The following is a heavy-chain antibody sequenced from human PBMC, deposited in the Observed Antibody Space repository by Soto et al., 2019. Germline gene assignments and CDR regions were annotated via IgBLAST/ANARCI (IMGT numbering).Heavy chain of an antibody. D-gene: IGHD4-4*01. J-gene: IGHJ6*02. CDR1: GGSLTSYY. CDR2: VYYTGIA. CDR3: ARGKYSSPRGGLDV. V-gene: IGHV4-59*12. Sequence: SETLSLTCTVSGGSLTSYYWSWIRQPPGKGLEWIGFVYYTGIARYNPSLKSRVTTSVDTSKNQFSLKASDSALYYCARGKYSSPRGGLDVWGQGTPVTVSS.